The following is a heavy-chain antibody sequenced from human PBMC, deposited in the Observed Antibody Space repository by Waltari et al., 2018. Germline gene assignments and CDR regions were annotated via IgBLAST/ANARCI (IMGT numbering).Heavy chain of an antibody. D-gene: IGHD3-22*01. V-gene: IGHV4-34*01. CDR2: IYHNVHT. CDR1: AGSFGDYF. Sequence: QTQLHQWGAGLVKPSETLSLTCAVFAGSFGDYFWTWVRHSPGKGLEWIGEIYHNVHTNYTPSLGRRVTISLDTSKNQFSLKLTSVTAADTAVYYCARGNYHDSPRLDWWGHGNLVTVSS. J-gene: IGHJ4*01. CDR3: ARGNYHDSPRLDW.